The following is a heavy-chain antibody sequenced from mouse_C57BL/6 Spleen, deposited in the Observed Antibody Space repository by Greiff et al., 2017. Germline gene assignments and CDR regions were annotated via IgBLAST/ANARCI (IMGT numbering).Heavy chain of an antibody. D-gene: IGHD1-1*01. CDR2: IDPSDSYT. J-gene: IGHJ3*01. CDR1: GYTFTSYW. V-gene: IGHV1-69*01. CDR3: ARGDYYSAWFAY. Sequence: VQLQQPGAELVMPGASVKLSCKASGYTFTSYWMHWVKQRPGQGLEWIGEIDPSDSYTNYNQKFKGKSTLTVDKSSSTAYMQLSSLTSEDSAVYYCARGDYYSAWFAYWGQGTLVTVSA.